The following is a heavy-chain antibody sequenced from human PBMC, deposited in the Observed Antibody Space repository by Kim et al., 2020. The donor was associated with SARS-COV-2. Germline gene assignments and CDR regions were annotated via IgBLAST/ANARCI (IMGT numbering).Heavy chain of an antibody. V-gene: IGHV4-61*02. CDR1: GGSISSGSYY. CDR2: IYTSGGT. J-gene: IGHJ5*01. CDR3: ARDYWDSSGWLADWFDP. D-gene: IGHD6-19*01. Sequence: SETLSLTCTVSGGSISSGSYYWSWIRQPAGKGLEWIGRIYTSGGTNYNPSLKSRVTISVDTSKNQFSLKLSSVTAADTAVYYCARDYWDSSGWLADWFDPWGQGTLVTVSS.